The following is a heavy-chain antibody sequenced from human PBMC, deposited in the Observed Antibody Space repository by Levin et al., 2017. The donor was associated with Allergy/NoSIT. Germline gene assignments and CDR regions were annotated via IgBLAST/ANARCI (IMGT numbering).Heavy chain of an antibody. CDR1: GFTFIDYG. CDR2: ISYDGSNK. D-gene: IGHD4-17*01. V-gene: IGHV3-30*18. J-gene: IGHJ4*02. CDR3: AKGGGPYGDPILH. Sequence: GESLKISCAASGFTFIDYGMHWVRQAPGKGLEWVAVISYDGSNKFYADSVKGRFTISRDNSKNTLYLQMNSLTIEDTAVYYCAKGGGPYGDPILHWGQGTLVTVSS.